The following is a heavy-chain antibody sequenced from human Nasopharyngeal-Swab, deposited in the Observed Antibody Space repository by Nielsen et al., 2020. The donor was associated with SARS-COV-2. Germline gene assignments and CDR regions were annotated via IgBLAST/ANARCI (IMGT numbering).Heavy chain of an antibody. CDR3: AREPSIAVAGQDFDY. V-gene: IGHV1-3*01. Sequence: ASVKVSCKASGYTFTSYAMHWVRQAPGQRLEWMGWINAGNGNTKYSQKFQGRVTMTRDTSTSTVYMELSSLRSEDAAVYYCAREPSIAVAGQDFDYWGQGTLVTVSS. D-gene: IGHD6-19*01. CDR1: GYTFTSYA. CDR2: INAGNGNT. J-gene: IGHJ4*02.